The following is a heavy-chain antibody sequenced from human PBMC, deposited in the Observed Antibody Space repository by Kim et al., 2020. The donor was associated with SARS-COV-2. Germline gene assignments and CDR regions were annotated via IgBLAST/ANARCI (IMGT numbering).Heavy chain of an antibody. CDR1: GGSISNHY. V-gene: IGHV4-59*11. Sequence: SETLSLTCIVSGGSISNHYWSWIRQPPGKGLEWIGYIDNSGSTNSNPSLKSRGTISVDTSKNQFSLKLSSVTAADTAVYYCARDPPGHDYSFDLWSQGTMVTVSS. CDR2: IDNSGST. D-gene: IGHD5-12*01. CDR3: ARDPPGHDYSFDL. J-gene: IGHJ3*01.